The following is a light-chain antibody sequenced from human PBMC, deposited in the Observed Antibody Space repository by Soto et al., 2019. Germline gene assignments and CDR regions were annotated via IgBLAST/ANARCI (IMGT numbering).Light chain of an antibody. CDR2: GNN. CDR1: SSNIGAGYD. CDR3: QSYVNRLSGPYV. Sequence: QSVLTQPPSVSAAPGQTVTISCAGSSSNIGAGYDVHWYQQISGTAPKLLIYGNNNRPSGVPDRFSASKSGTSASLAITGLQLEDEADYYCQSYVNRLSGPYVFGTGTKVTVL. V-gene: IGLV1-40*01. J-gene: IGLJ1*01.